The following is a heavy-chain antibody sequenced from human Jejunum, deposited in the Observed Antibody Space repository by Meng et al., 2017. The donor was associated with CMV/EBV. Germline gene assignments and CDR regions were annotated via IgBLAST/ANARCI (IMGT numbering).Heavy chain of an antibody. CDR1: GSRFTSSG. Sequence: SVKVSCKTPGSRFTSSGIHWVRQAPGQSLEWMGWIVTATGYTKYSQKFQGRVTFTRDTSASIAYMEMTGLRSDDTAMYYCARTWELDAWGQGTLVTVSS. CDR3: ARTWELDA. CDR2: IVTATGYT. V-gene: IGHV1-3*04. J-gene: IGHJ5*02. D-gene: IGHD1-26*01.